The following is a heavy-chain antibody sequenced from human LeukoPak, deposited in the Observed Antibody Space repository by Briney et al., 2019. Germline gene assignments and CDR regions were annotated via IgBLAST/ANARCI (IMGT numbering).Heavy chain of an antibody. V-gene: IGHV4-34*01. CDR1: GGSFSGYY. J-gene: IGHJ3*02. CDR3: ARRQYDFWSGYRPRSAFDI. D-gene: IGHD3-3*01. CDR2: INHSGST. Sequence: SETLSLTCAVYGGSFSGYYWSWIRQPPGKGLECIGEINHSGSTNYNASLKSRVTISVDTSKNQFSLKLSSVTAADTAVYYCARRQYDFWSGYRPRSAFDIWGQGTMVTVSS.